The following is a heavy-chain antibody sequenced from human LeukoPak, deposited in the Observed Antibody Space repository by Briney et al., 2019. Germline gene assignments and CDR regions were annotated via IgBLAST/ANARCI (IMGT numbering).Heavy chain of an antibody. D-gene: IGHD6-19*01. CDR1: GGSISSGSYY. V-gene: IGHV4-61*02. CDR2: IYTSGST. CDR3: ARGNPSLYSSGWYPFDY. J-gene: IGHJ4*02. Sequence: SQTLSLTXTVSGGSISSGSYYWSWIRQPAGKGLEWIGRIYTSGSTNYNPSLKSRVTISVDTSKNQFSLKLSSVAAADTALYYCARGNPSLYSSGWYPFDYWGQGTLVTVSS.